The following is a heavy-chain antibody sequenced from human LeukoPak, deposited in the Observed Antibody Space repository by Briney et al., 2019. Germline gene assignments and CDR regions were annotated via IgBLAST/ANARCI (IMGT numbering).Heavy chain of an antibody. CDR1: GGTFSSYA. D-gene: IGHD3-10*01. V-gene: IGHV1-69*13. CDR3: ARDMISVRGPLKKGMDV. J-gene: IGHJ6*02. CDR2: IIPIFGTA. Sequence: SVKVSCKASGGTFSSYAISWVRQAPGQGLERMGGIIPIFGTANYAQKFQGRVTITADESTSTAYMELSSLRSEDTAVYYCARDMISVRGPLKKGMDVWGQGTTVTVSS.